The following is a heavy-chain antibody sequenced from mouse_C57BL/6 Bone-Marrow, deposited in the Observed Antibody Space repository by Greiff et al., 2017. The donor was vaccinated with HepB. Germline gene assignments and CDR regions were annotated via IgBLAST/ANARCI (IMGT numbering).Heavy chain of an antibody. CDR2: ISSGGDYI. V-gene: IGHV5-9-1*02. CDR1: GSTLSSNA. CDR3: TRGGGLRGWFAY. Sequence: DVKLVESGEGLVKPGGSLKLSCAASGSTLSSNAISWVRQPPEKRLEWFAYISSGGDYIYYADTVKGRFTISRDNARNTLYLQMSSLKSEDTAMYYCTRGGGLRGWFAYWGQGTLVTVSA. D-gene: IGHD2-4*01. J-gene: IGHJ3*01.